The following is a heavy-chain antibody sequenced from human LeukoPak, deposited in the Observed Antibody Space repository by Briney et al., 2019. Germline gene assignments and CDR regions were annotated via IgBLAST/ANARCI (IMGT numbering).Heavy chain of an antibody. CDR3: ARAGVDYYDSSGYYYPNDY. D-gene: IGHD3-22*01. CDR1: GFTVSSNY. J-gene: IGHJ4*02. V-gene: IGHV3-53*01. Sequence: GGSLRLSCAASGFTVSSNYMNWVRQAPGKGLEWVSVIYSGGSTYYADSVKGRFTISRDNAKNTLYLQMNSLRAEDTAVYYCARAGVDYYDSSGYYYPNDYWGQGTLVTVSS. CDR2: IYSGGST.